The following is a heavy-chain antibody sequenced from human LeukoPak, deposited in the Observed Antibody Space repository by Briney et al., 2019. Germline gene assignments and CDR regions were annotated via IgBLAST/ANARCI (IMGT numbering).Heavy chain of an antibody. V-gene: IGHV1-2*02. CDR3: ARASYCSGGSCYSDY. J-gene: IGHJ4*02. CDR1: EYTFTGYY. Sequence: ASVKVSCKASEYTFTGYYMHWVRQAPGQGLEWMGGINPNSGGTDYAQKVKGRVTMTTDTSTSTAYMELRSLKSDDTAVYYCARASYCSGGSCYSDYWGQGTLVTVSS. CDR2: INPNSGGT. D-gene: IGHD2-15*01.